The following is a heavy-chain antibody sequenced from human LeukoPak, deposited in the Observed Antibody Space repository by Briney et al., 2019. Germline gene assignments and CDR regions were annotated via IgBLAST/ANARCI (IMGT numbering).Heavy chain of an antibody. CDR2: INAGNGNT. Sequence: GASVKVSCKASGYTFTSYAMHWVRQAPGQRLEWMGWINAGNGNTKYSQKFQGRVTITRDTSASTAYMELSSLRSEDTAEYYCARDSSSWDLLTYKANHFDYWGQGTLVTVSS. V-gene: IGHV1-3*01. CDR3: ARDSSSWDLLTYKANHFDY. J-gene: IGHJ4*02. D-gene: IGHD6-13*01. CDR1: GYTFTSYA.